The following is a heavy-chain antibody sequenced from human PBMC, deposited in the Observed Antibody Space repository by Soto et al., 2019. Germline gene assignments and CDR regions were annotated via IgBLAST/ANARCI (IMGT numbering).Heavy chain of an antibody. Sequence: SVKVSCMASGGTFSSYTISWVRQAPGQGLEWMGRINTILGIAKYAQKFQGRVTINRDTSASTANMELSSLRSEVTAVYYCARATKMYNWNDAPGYWGQGTLVTVSS. CDR2: INTILGIA. J-gene: IGHJ4*02. CDR1: GGTFSSYT. D-gene: IGHD1-20*01. CDR3: ARATKMYNWNDAPGY. V-gene: IGHV1-69*02.